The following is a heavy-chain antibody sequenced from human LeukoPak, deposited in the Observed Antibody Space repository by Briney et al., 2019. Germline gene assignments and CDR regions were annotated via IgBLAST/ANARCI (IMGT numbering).Heavy chain of an antibody. CDR1: GGSISSYY. V-gene: IGHV4-59*01. CDR2: IYYSGST. CDR3: ARDAAAPYLNNWYFDL. Sequence: SETLSLTCTVSGGSISSYYWSWIRQPPEKGLEWIGYIYYSGSTNYNPSLKSRVTISVDTSKNQFSLKLSSVTAADTAVYYCARDAAAPYLNNWYFDLWGRGTLVTVSS. J-gene: IGHJ2*01. D-gene: IGHD2/OR15-2a*01.